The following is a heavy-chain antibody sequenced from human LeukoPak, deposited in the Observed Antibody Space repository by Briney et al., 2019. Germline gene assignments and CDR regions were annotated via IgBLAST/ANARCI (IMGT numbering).Heavy chain of an antibody. D-gene: IGHD6-13*01. CDR3: AIAGYSSSWYTFDY. V-gene: IGHV3-74*01. Sequence: PGGSLRLSCAASGFTFSSYWMHWVRQAPGKWQVWVSRINSDGISTNYADSVKGRFTISRDNAKNTLYLQMNSLSAEDTAVYYCAIAGYSSSWYTFDYWGQGTLVTVSS. CDR2: INSDGIST. CDR1: GFTFSSYW. J-gene: IGHJ4*02.